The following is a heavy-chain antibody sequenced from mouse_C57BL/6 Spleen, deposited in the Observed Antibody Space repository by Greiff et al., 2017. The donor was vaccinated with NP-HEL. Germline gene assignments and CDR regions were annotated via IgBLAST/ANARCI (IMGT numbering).Heavy chain of an antibody. Sequence: VQLVESGAELVKPGASVKISCKASGYAFSSYWMNWVKQRPGKGLEWIGQIYPGDGDTNYNGKFKGKVTLTADKSSSTAYMQLSSLTSEDSAVYLCARAGLITTVAFDVWGTGTTVTVAS. V-gene: IGHV1-80*01. D-gene: IGHD1-1*01. CDR3: ARAGLITTVAFDV. J-gene: IGHJ1*03. CDR1: GYAFSSYW. CDR2: IYPGDGDT.